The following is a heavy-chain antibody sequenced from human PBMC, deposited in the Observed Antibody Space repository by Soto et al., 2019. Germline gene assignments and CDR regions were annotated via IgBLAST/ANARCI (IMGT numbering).Heavy chain of an antibody. V-gene: IGHV1-69*18. CDR3: ARGRMATTYYFDY. CDR1: GGTFSSYA. CDR2: IIPMFGSA. Sequence: QVQLVQSGAEVKKPGSSVKVSCKASGGTFSSYAISWMRQAPGQGLELMGNIIPMFGSANYAQKFQGRVTITADESTSTAYMELSSLRSEDTAVYYCARGRMATTYYFDYWGQGTLVTVSS. D-gene: IGHD1-7*01. J-gene: IGHJ4*02.